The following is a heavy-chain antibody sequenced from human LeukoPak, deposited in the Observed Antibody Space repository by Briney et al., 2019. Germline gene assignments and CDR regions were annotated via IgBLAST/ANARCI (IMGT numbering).Heavy chain of an antibody. J-gene: IGHJ4*02. D-gene: IGHD5-12*01. CDR3: ARVRNRGYDYADY. CDR2: MNPNSGNT. V-gene: IGHV1-8*03. Sequence: ASVKVSCKASGYTFTSYGISWVRQAPGQGLEWMGWMNPNSGNTGYAQKFQGRVTITRNTSISTAYMELSSLRSEDTAVYYCARVRNRGYDYADYWGQGTLVTVSS. CDR1: GYTFTSYG.